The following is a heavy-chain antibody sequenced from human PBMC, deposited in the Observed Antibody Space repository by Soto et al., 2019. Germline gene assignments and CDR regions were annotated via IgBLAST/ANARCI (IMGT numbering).Heavy chain of an antibody. CDR3: AREADFASSGYVLDY. CDR1: GLTFNRYS. V-gene: IGHV3-21*01. CDR2: VTSSSSSM. Sequence: GSLRLSCAASGLTFNRYSMNWVRQAPGKGLEWASSVTSSSSSMLYADSVKGRFTISRDDAKDSLFLQMNSLRADDTAVYYCAREADFASSGYVLDYWGQGTLVTVSS. D-gene: IGHD3-22*01. J-gene: IGHJ4*02.